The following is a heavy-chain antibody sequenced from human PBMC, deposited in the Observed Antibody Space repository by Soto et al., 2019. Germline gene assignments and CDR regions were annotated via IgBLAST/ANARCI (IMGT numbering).Heavy chain of an antibody. J-gene: IGHJ4*02. CDR2: INPSSGGT. CDR3: AIDQPSIYYFDY. V-gene: IGHV1-46*01. D-gene: IGHD2-2*01. CDR1: GYIFTTYY. Sequence: QVQLVHSGAEVKKPGASVKISCKASGYIFTTYYIHWVRQAPGQGLEYMGIINPSSGGTVYAQKFQGRATMTRDTFTSTVYMELSSLRSEDTAMYYCAIDQPSIYYFDYWGQGTLVTVSS.